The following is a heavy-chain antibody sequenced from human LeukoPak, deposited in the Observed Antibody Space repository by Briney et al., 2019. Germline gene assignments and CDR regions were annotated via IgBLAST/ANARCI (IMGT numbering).Heavy chain of an antibody. CDR3: ASRVDY. V-gene: IGHV1-8*01. J-gene: IGHJ4*02. CDR1: GYTFTSYG. CDR2: MKPIIGTT. Sequence: GSVKVPCKASGYTFTSYGIKWVRQATGQGVEWMGWMKPIIGTTVYAQKFQGRVAMTRDTSKNTAYLELSSPRPEDTAVYYCASRVDYWGQGTRVTVSS.